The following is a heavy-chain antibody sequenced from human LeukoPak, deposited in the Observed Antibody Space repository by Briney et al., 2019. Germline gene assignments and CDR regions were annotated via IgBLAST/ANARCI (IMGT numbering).Heavy chain of an antibody. CDR3: ARHSYYGSGSYYSPYYYYYYMDV. CDR2: INHSGST. Sequence: PSETLSLTCAVYGGSFSGYYWSWIRQPPGKGLEWIGDINHSGSTNYNPSLKSRVTISVDTSKNQFSLKLSSLTAADTAVYYCARHSYYGSGSYYSPYYYYYYMDVWGRGTTVTISS. V-gene: IGHV4-34*01. CDR1: GGSFSGYY. D-gene: IGHD3-10*01. J-gene: IGHJ6*03.